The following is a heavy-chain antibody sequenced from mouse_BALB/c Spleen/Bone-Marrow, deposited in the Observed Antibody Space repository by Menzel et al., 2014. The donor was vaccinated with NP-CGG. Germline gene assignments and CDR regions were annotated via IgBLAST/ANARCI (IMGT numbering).Heavy chain of an antibody. D-gene: IGHD1-1*01. J-gene: IGHJ1*01. V-gene: IGHV1-84*02. CDR3: ARPPYYYGSRPYWYFGV. CDR1: GYTFTDYC. CDR2: IYPGSGDT. Sequence: VQVVESGPELVKPGASVKISCKASGYTFTDYCINWVKQKPGQGLEWIGWIYPGSGDTQYNEKFKGKATLTVDTSSNTAYMQLSSLTSEGTAVYFCARPPYYYGSRPYWYFGVWGAGTTVTVSS.